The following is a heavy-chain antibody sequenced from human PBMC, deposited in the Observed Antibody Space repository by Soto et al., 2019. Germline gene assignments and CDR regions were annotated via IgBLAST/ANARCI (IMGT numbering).Heavy chain of an antibody. V-gene: IGHV3-33*01. Sequence: QVQLVESGGGVVQPGRSLRISCAASGFTFSNYDMHWVRQAPGKGLEWVAFIWYDGSNKYYADSVKGRFIISRDNSINTLYVQMNSLRDEVTAVYYCARGDMEFLIFDFWGPGTLVNVSS. J-gene: IGHJ4*02. CDR2: IWYDGSNK. D-gene: IGHD3-10*01. CDR1: GFTFSNYD. CDR3: ARGDMEFLIFDF.